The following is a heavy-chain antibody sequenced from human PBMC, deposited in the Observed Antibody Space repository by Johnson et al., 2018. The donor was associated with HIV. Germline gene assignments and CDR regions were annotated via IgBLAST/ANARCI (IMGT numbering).Heavy chain of an antibody. CDR1: GFSLSRYW. J-gene: IGHJ3*02. CDR2: IKQDGREK. Sequence: VQLVESGGGLVQPGGSLRLSCAASGFSLSRYWMSWVRQAPGKGLEWVANIKQDGREKYYVDSVKGRFTISRDNAKNSLFLQMNSLRAEDTAVYYCARAVADVWFSYDAFDIWGQGTMVTVSS. CDR3: ARAVADVWFSYDAFDI. V-gene: IGHV3-7*05. D-gene: IGHD3-9*01.